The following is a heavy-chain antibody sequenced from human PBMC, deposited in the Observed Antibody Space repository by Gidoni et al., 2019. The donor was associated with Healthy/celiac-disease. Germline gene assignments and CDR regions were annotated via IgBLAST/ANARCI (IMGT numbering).Heavy chain of an antibody. CDR3: ARMTDNWFDP. Sequence: QVQLQESGPGLVKPSETLSLTCTVSGGSISSYYWSWIRQPPGKGLEWIGYIYYSGSTNYNPSLKSRVTISVDTSKNQFSLKLSSVTAADTAVYYCARMTDNWFDPWGQGTLVTVSS. CDR1: GGSISSYY. V-gene: IGHV4-59*01. J-gene: IGHJ5*02. CDR2: IYYSGST.